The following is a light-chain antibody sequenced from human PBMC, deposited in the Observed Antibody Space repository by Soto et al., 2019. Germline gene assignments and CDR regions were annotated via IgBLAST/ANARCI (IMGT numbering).Light chain of an antibody. CDR3: QQRSNWPLLT. CDR2: DAS. V-gene: IGKV3-11*01. J-gene: IGKJ4*01. Sequence: EIVLTQSPATLSLSPGERATLSCRASQSVSSYLDWYQQKPGQAPRLLMYDASNRATGIPARFSGSGSGTDFTLTISSLEPQDFAVYFCQQRSNWPLLTFGGGTRVEI. CDR1: QSVSSY.